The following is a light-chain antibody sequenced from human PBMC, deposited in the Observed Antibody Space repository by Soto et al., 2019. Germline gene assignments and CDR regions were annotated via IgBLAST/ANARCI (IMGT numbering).Light chain of an antibody. CDR2: LEGSRSY. CDR3: ETWDSTRV. Sequence: QPVLTQSSSASASLGSSVKLTCTLSSGHSSYIIAWHQQQPGKAPRYLMKLEGSRSYNKGSGVPDRFSGSSSGADRYLTISNLQFEDEADYYCETWDSTRVFGGGTKVTVL. J-gene: IGLJ3*02. V-gene: IGLV4-60*02. CDR1: SGHSSYI.